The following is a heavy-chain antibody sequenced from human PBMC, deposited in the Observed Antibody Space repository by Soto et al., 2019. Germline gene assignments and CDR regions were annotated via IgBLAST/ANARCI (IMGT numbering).Heavy chain of an antibody. CDR2: IYHSGST. D-gene: IGHD6-6*01. CDR1: GGSISSSNW. CDR3: ARGLPYLPIAAAYYFDY. Sequence: SETLSLTCAVSGGSISSSNWWSWVRQPPGKGLEWIGEIYHSGSTNYNPSLKSRVTISVDKSKNQFSLKLSSVTAADTAVYYCARGLPYLPIAAAYYFDYWGQGTLVTVSS. J-gene: IGHJ4*02. V-gene: IGHV4-4*02.